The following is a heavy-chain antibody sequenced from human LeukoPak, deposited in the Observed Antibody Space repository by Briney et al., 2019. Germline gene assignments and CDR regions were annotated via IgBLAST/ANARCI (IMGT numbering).Heavy chain of an antibody. Sequence: QAGGSLSLSCAASGFTFSSYAMSWVRQAPGKGLEWVSAISGSGGSTYYADSVKGRFTISRDNSKNTLYLQMNSLRAEDTAVYYCAKSRMVRGVIFDYWGQGTLVTVSS. CDR1: GFTFSSYA. CDR2: ISGSGGST. J-gene: IGHJ4*02. CDR3: AKSRMVRGVIFDY. D-gene: IGHD3-10*01. V-gene: IGHV3-23*01.